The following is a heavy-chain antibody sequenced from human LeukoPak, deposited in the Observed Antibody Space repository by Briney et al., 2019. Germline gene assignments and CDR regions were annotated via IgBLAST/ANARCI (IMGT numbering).Heavy chain of an antibody. CDR3: ARESFIVIAGYFHYYGMDV. CDR2: ISSSGSTI. CDR1: GFTFSGYY. J-gene: IGHJ6*02. V-gene: IGHV3-11*04. Sequence: GGSLRLSCAASGFTFSGYYMSWIRQAPGKGLEWVSYISSSGSTIYYADSVKGRFTISRDNAKNSLYLQMNSLRAEDTAVYYCARESFIVIAGYFHYYGMDVWGQGTTVTVSS. D-gene: IGHD2/OR15-2a*01.